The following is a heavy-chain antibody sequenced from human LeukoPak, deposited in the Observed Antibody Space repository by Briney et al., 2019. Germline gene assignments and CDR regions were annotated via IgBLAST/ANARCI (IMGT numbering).Heavy chain of an antibody. CDR1: GYRFTTHG. V-gene: IGHV1-18*01. Sequence: ASVKVSCKASGYRFTTHGISWVRQAPGQGLEWLGWISGYSGKTNSAQNLQGRVTMTTDTSTSTAYMELRSLRSDDTAVYYCARFSGSRHAFDIWGQGTMVTVSS. D-gene: IGHD2-15*01. CDR3: ARFSGSRHAFDI. J-gene: IGHJ3*02. CDR2: ISGYSGKT.